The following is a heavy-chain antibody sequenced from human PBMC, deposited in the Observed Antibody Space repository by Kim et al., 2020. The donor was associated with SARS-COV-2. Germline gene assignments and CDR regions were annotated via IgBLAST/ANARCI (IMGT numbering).Heavy chain of an antibody. J-gene: IGHJ5*02. Sequence: SLKSRVTISVDTSKNQFSLKLSSVTAADTAVYYCARHVEMIVVVMVWFDPWGQGTLVTVSS. CDR3: ARHVEMIVVVMVWFDP. D-gene: IGHD3-22*01. V-gene: IGHV4-39*01.